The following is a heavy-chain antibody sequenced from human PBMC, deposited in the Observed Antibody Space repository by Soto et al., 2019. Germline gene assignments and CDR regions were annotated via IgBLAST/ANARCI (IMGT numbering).Heavy chain of an antibody. CDR1: GYTFTSYG. V-gene: IGHV1-18*01. CDR3: ARASESSGWYEAPGGMDV. J-gene: IGHJ6*02. CDR2: ISAYNGNT. Sequence: QVQLVQSGAEVKKPGASVKVSCKASGYTFTSYGISWVRQAPGQGLEWMGWISAYNGNTNYAQKLQGRVTMTTDTYTSPAYMELGRLRSDDTAVYYCARASESSGWYEAPGGMDVWGQGTTVTVSS. D-gene: IGHD6-19*01.